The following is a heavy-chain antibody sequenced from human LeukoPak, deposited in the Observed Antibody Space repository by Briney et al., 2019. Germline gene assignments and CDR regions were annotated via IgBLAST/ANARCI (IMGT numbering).Heavy chain of an antibody. D-gene: IGHD4-17*01. CDR3: ARDILYGDYYFDY. J-gene: IGHJ4*02. CDR1: GYTFTGYY. V-gene: IGHV1-2*02. Sequence: ASVKASCKASGYTFTGYYMHWVRQAPGQGLEWMGWINPNSGSTNYAQKFQGRVTMTRDTSISTAYMELSRLRSDDTAVYYCARDILYGDYYFDYWGQGTLVTVSS. CDR2: INPNSGST.